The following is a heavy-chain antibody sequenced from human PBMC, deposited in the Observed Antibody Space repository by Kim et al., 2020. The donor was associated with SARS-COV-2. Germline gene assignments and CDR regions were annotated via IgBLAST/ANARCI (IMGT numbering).Heavy chain of an antibody. J-gene: IGHJ4*02. CDR1: GYTFTTEW. Sequence: GESLKISCKASGYTFTTEWIGWVRQMPGKGLEWMGIIYPGNSETRYSLSSQGQVTISVDKSITTAYLQWSSLKASDTAMYYCARGPGGYRYDYWGQGTLVTVSS. CDR3: ARGPGGYRYDY. CDR2: IYPGNSET. V-gene: IGHV5-51*01. D-gene: IGHD5-12*01.